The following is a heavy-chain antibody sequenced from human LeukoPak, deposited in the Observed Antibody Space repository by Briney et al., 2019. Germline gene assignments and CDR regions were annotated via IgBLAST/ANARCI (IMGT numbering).Heavy chain of an antibody. V-gene: IGHV4-30-2*01. D-gene: IGHD3-9*01. CDR3: ATLRYFDWLLDY. CDR2: IYHSGST. J-gene: IGHJ4*02. CDR1: GGSISSGGYS. Sequence: SETLSLTCAVSGGSISSGGYSWSWIRRPPGKGLEWIGYIYHSGSTYYNPSLKSRVTISVDRSKNQFSLKLSSVTAADTAVYYCATLRYFDWLLDYWGQGTLVTVSS.